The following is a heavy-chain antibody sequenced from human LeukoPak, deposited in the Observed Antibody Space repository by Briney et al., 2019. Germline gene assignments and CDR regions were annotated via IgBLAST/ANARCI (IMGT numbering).Heavy chain of an antibody. Sequence: GGSLRLSCAASGFTFSSFSMNWVRQAPGKGLEWVSYIRSGGTNTDYTGSVKGRFTISRDNAKNSLYLQMNSLGAADTAVYYCAKDGGGYCNNSSCWGQGTLVTVSS. CDR1: GFTFSSFS. V-gene: IGHV3-48*04. CDR2: IRSGGTNT. D-gene: IGHD2-2*01. J-gene: IGHJ4*02. CDR3: AKDGGGYCNNSSC.